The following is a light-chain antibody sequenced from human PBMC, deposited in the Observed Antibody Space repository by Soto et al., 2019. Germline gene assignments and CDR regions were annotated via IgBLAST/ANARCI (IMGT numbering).Light chain of an antibody. J-gene: IGKJ2*01. CDR2: AAS. CDR3: QQYGSSPPYT. V-gene: IGKV3-20*01. CDR1: RSFSSSY. Sequence: EIVLTQSPDTVSLSPGERATLSCRASRSFSSSYLAWYQQKPGQAPRFLIYAASSRATGIPDRFSGSKSGTDFTLTISRLEPEDSAVYYCQQYGSSPPYTFGQGTKLEIK.